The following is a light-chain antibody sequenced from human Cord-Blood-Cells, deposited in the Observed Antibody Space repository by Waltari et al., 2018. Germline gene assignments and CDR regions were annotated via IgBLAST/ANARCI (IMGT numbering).Light chain of an antibody. Sequence: ELVLTQSLATLSLSPGERAPLSCRASQSVSSYLAWYPQKPGQAPRLLIYDASNRATGIPARFSGSGSGTDFTLTISSLEPEDFAVYYCQQRSNWPWTFGQGTKVEIK. J-gene: IGKJ1*01. CDR1: QSVSSY. CDR3: QQRSNWPWT. V-gene: IGKV3-11*01. CDR2: DAS.